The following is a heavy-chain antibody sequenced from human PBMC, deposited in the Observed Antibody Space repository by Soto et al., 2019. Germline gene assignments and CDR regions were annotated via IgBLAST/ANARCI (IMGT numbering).Heavy chain of an antibody. CDR2: IWYDGSNK. J-gene: IGHJ6*02. CDR3: ARSPYTTGYHYGMDV. D-gene: IGHD3-9*01. Sequence: GGSLRLSFAASGFSFSLYGMQWVRQAPGQGLEGVAVIWYDGSNKYYADSVKGRFTISRDNSKNTLYLQMNSLRAEDTAVYYCARSPYTTGYHYGMDVWGQGTTVTVSS. CDR1: GFSFSLYG. V-gene: IGHV3-33*01.